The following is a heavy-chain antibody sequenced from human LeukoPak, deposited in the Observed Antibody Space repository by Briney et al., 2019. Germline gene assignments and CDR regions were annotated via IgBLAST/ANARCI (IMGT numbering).Heavy chain of an antibody. V-gene: IGHV1-3*01. Sequence: ASVRVSCTASGYIFTSYAMHWVRQAPGQGLEWMGWINAGNGNTKYSQRFHDRVTITRDTPATTAYMELSSLRSEGTAVYYCAREQQWLAYDKAFDYWGQGTLVTVSS. D-gene: IGHD6-19*01. CDR3: AREQQWLAYDKAFDY. CDR2: INAGNGNT. J-gene: IGHJ4*02. CDR1: GYIFTSYA.